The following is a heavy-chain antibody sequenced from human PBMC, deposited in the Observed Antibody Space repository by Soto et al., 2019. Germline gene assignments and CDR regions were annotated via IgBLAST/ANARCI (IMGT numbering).Heavy chain of an antibody. V-gene: IGHV4-34*01. D-gene: IGHD4-17*01. CDR1: GGSFVGYY. CDR2: INHSGDT. Sequence: SETLSLTCTVHGGSFVGYYWSWIRQPPGKGLEWIGEINHSGDTNYNPSLKSRISISIDTSKNQFSLTVTSVTAADTALYYCATVNTVTSYFFESWGQGTLVTVSS. J-gene: IGHJ4*01. CDR3: ATVNTVTSYFFES.